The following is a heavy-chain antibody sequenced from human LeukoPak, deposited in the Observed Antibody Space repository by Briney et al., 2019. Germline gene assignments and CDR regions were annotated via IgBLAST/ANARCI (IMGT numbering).Heavy chain of an antibody. CDR3: ARLGCSSTICYDYYYYYMGV. J-gene: IGHJ6*03. D-gene: IGHD2-2*01. CDR2: IYPGDSDT. V-gene: IGHV5-51*03. CDR1: GYSFSSHW. Sequence: GESLTLSCKGSGYSFSSHWIGWVRQLPGKGLEWMGIIYPGDSDTRYSPSFQGQVTISADKSISTAYLQWSSLKASDTAMYYCARLGCSSTICYDYYYYYMGVWGKGTTVTVS.